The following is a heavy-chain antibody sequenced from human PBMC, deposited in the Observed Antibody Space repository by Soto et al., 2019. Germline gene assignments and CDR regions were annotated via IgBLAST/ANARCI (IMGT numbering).Heavy chain of an antibody. D-gene: IGHD5-18*01. V-gene: IGHV1-18*01. CDR1: GYTFSDYG. Sequence: QVQLVQSGAEVQKPGASVRVSCKPSGYTFSDYGISWVRQAPGQGLEWMGWLNIYRGTTNNGQKFQGRVTMTTDTSTSTFYMDLTSLMSEDTAVYYCARERGGYGYGDSCGEGPLVTVCS. J-gene: IGHJ4*02. CDR3: ARERGGYGYGDS. CDR2: LNIYRGTT.